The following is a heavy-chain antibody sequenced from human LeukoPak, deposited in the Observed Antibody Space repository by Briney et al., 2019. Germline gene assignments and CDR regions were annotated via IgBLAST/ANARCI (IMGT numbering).Heavy chain of an antibody. CDR2: INHSGST. D-gene: IGHD3-9*01. CDR1: GGSFSGYY. J-gene: IGHJ4*02. CDR3: ARKNKYYDILTGYWRFDY. V-gene: IGHV4-34*01. Sequence: PSETLSLTCAAYGGSFSGYYWSWIRQPPGKGLEWMGEINHSGSTNYNPSLKSRVTISVDTSKNQFSLKLSSVTAADTAVYYCARKNKYYDILTGYWRFDYWGQGTLVTVSS.